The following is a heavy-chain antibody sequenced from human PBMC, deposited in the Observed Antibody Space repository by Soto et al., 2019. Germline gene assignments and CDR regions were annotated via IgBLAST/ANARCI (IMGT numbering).Heavy chain of an antibody. V-gene: IGHV3-33*01. Sequence: HVQLVESGGGVVQPGRSLRLSCAASGFTFSTYGVHWVRQAPGKGLEWVALIWSDGSNKYYADSVKGRFTISRDNSKKTLYLQMNSLRAEDTAVYYCVRVFDTYYFDLWGQGNMVTVSS. CDR3: VRVFDTYYFDL. D-gene: IGHD3-9*01. CDR2: IWSDGSNK. CDR1: GFTFSTYG. J-gene: IGHJ4*02.